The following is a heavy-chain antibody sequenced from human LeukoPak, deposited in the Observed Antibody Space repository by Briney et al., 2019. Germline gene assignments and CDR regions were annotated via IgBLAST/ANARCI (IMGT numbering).Heavy chain of an antibody. V-gene: IGHV3-9*01. CDR2: INWNSGSI. CDR1: GFTFDDYA. J-gene: IGHJ4*02. Sequence: GRSLRLSCAASGFTFDDYAMHWVRQAPGKGLEWVSGINWNSGSIGYADSVKGRFTISRDNAKNSLYLQMNSLRAEDTALYYCAKEIRYTGTTGLPDYWGQGTLVTVSS. CDR3: AKEIRYTGTTGLPDY. D-gene: IGHD1-7*01.